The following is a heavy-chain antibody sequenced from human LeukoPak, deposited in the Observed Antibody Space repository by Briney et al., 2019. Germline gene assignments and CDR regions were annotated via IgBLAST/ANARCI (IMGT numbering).Heavy chain of an antibody. J-gene: IGHJ4*02. D-gene: IGHD1-26*01. CDR1: GFTFSDHY. CDR2: TRNKANSYTT. Sequence: GSLRLSCAASGFTFSDHYMDWVRQAPGKGLEWVGRTRNKANSYTTEYAASVKGRFTISRDDSKNSLYLQMNSLKTEDTAVYYCAASTEWELDFDYWGQGTLVTVSS. V-gene: IGHV3-72*01. CDR3: AASTEWELDFDY.